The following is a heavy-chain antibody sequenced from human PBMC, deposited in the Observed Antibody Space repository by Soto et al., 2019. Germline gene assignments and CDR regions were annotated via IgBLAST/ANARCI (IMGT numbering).Heavy chain of an antibody. Sequence: GGSLRLSCAASGFTFSDYYMSWIRQAPGKGLEWVSYISSSGSTIYYADSVKGRFTISRDNAKNSLYLQMNSLRAEDTAVYYCARDFDWLLSGTPSDAFDIWGQGTMVTVSS. V-gene: IGHV3-11*01. CDR2: ISSSGSTI. D-gene: IGHD3-9*01. J-gene: IGHJ3*02. CDR3: ARDFDWLLSGTPSDAFDI. CDR1: GFTFSDYY.